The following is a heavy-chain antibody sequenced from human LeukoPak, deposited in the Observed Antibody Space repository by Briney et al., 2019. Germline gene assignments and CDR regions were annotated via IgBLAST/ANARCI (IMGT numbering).Heavy chain of an antibody. CDR1: GFTLNTNY. D-gene: IGHD3-22*01. J-gene: IGHJ3*02. Sequence: GGSLRLSCAASGFTLNTNYMNWVRQVPGKGLEWVSVIYAGGNTYYADSVKGRFTISRDNSKNTLYLQMNSLRAEDTAVYYCAKDRYYDSSGYYLEGAFDIWGQGTMVTVSS. CDR2: IYAGGNT. CDR3: AKDRYYDSSGYYLEGAFDI. V-gene: IGHV3-53*01.